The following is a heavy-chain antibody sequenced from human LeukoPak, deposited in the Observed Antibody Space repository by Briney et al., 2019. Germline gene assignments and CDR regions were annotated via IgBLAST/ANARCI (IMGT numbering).Heavy chain of an antibody. CDR2: INHSGST. CDR3: ARWYYYDSSGYYWFDP. Sequence: SETLSLTCTVSGGSISSYYWSWIRQPPGKGLEWIGEINHSGSTNYNPSLKSRVTISVDTSKNQFSLKLSSVTAADTAVYYCARWYYYDSSGYYWFDPWGQGTLVTVSS. J-gene: IGHJ5*02. CDR1: GGSISSYY. D-gene: IGHD3-22*01. V-gene: IGHV4-34*01.